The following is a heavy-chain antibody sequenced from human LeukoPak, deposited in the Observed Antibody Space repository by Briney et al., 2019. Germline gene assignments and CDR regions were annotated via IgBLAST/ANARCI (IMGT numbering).Heavy chain of an antibody. D-gene: IGHD6-13*01. CDR1: GGSLSSYY. J-gene: IGHJ4*02. CDR3: ARHISAASRFDY. Sequence: SETLSLTCTVSGGSLSSYYWSWIRQPPGKGLEWIGYIFYSGNTNYNPSLKSRVTISVDTFKNQLSLRLSSVTAADTAVYYCARHISAASRFDYWGQGSLVTVSS. V-gene: IGHV4-59*08. CDR2: IFYSGNT.